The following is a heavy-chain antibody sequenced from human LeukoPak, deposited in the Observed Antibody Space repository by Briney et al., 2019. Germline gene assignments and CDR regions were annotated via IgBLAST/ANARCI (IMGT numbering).Heavy chain of an antibody. Sequence: GGSLRLSCAASGFTFSSYGMHWVRLAPGKGLEWVAVISYDGSNKYYADSVKGRFTISRDNSKNTLYLQMNSLRAEDTAVYYCAKDGKFYFDYWGQGTLVTVSS. D-gene: IGHD1-1*01. CDR3: AKDGKFYFDY. V-gene: IGHV3-30*18. CDR2: ISYDGSNK. J-gene: IGHJ4*02. CDR1: GFTFSSYG.